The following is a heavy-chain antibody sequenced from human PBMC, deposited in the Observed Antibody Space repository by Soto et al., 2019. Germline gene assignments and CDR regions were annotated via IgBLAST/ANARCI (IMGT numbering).Heavy chain of an antibody. Sequence: VQLVESGGGLVRPGGSLRLSCAASGFTFSGYGMHWVRQAPGKGLEWVAVISYDGSNKYYADSVKGRFTISRDNSKNTLYLQMNSLRAEDTAVYYCAKAVRSPVVVVASPGYGMDVWGQGTTVTVSS. CDR3: AKAVRSPVVVVASPGYGMDV. CDR1: GFTFSGYG. J-gene: IGHJ6*02. D-gene: IGHD2-15*01. CDR2: ISYDGSNK. V-gene: IGHV3-30*18.